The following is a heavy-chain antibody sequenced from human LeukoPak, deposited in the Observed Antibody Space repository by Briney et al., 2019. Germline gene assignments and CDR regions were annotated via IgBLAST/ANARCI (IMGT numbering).Heavy chain of an antibody. CDR1: GASISSGTYS. D-gene: IGHD3-3*01. V-gene: IGHV4-31*03. CDR2: IHYSGST. J-gene: IGHJ4*02. Sequence: SETLSLTCIVSGASISSGTYSWSWIRQHPGQGLEWIGYIHYSGSTYYNPSLKSRVTISVDTSKNQFSLKLNSVTAADTAVYYCARVSDYLDYWGQGTLVTVSS. CDR3: ARVSDYLDY.